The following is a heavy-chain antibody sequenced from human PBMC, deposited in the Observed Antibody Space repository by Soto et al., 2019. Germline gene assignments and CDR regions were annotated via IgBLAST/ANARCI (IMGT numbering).Heavy chain of an antibody. J-gene: IGHJ6*02. CDR1: GGSISTSGFY. CDR3: AGQPPHYSSYNGLDL. CDR2: IYYGGNS. V-gene: IGHV4-39*01. Sequence: NPSETLSLTCTVSGGSISTSGFYWGGIRQPPGKGPEYIGSIYYGGNSYYNPSLERRVALSVDTSRNQFSLKLRSVTAADTALYYCAGQPPHYSSYNGLDLWGQGTAVTVSS.